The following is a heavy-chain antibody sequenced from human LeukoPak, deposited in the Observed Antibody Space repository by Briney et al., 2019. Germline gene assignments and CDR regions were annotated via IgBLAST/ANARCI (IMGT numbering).Heavy chain of an antibody. Sequence: GGSLRLSCAASGFTFSSYWMHWVRQAPGKGLVWVSRINTDGSSTSYADSVKGRFTISRDNAMNTVYLQMNSLRAEDTAVYYCARVLSGSWDWFDPWGQGTLVTVSS. CDR3: ARVLSGSWDWFDP. V-gene: IGHV3-74*01. J-gene: IGHJ5*02. CDR1: GFTFSSYW. CDR2: INTDGSST. D-gene: IGHD3-22*01.